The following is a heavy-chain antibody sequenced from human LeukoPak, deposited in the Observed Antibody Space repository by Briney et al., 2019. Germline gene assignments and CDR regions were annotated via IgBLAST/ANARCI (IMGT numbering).Heavy chain of an antibody. J-gene: IGHJ4*02. CDR2: IRSKANSYAT. V-gene: IGHV3-73*01. Sequence: QTGGSLKLSCAASGFTFSGSAMLWVRQASGKGLEWVGRIRSKANSYATAYAASVKGRFTISRDDSKNTAYLQMNSLKTEDKAVYYCTRHIYYEDGFDYWGQGTLVTVSS. CDR1: GFTFSGSA. D-gene: IGHD3-22*01. CDR3: TRHIYYEDGFDY.